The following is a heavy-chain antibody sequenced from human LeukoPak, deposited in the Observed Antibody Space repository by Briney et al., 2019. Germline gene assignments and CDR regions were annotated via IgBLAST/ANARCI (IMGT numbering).Heavy chain of an antibody. CDR1: GGTFSSYA. J-gene: IGHJ4*02. V-gene: IGHV1-69*13. CDR2: IIPIFGTA. Sequence: VASVKVSCKASGGTFSSYAISWVRQAPGQGLEWMGGIIPIFGTANYAQKFQGRVTITADEFTSTAYMELSSLRSEDTAVYYCARGVTYYYDSSGLDYWGQGTLVTVSS. CDR3: ARGVTYYYDSSGLDY. D-gene: IGHD3-22*01.